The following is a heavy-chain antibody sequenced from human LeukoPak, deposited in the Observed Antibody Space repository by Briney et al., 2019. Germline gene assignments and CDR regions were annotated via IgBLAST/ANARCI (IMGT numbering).Heavy chain of an antibody. Sequence: GGPLRLSCAASGFTFSSSAMSWVRQAPGKGLEWVSRINSDGTNTNYADSVKGRFTISRDNAKNTQYMQMNSLRAEHTAVYYCARGELGRSSWYEYYYYYMDVWGKGTTVTISS. D-gene: IGHD6-13*01. CDR3: ARGELGRSSWYEYYYYYMDV. CDR2: INSDGTNT. J-gene: IGHJ6*03. CDR1: GFTFSSSA. V-gene: IGHV3-74*01.